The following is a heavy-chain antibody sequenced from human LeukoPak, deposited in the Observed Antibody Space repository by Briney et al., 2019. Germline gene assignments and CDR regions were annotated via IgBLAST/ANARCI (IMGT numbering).Heavy chain of an antibody. J-gene: IGHJ4*02. Sequence: SETLSLTCTVSVGSISSGGYYWSWIRQHPGKGLEWIGYIYYSGSTYYNPSLKSRVTISVGTSKNQFSLKLSSVTAADTAVYYCARARYSSGWYLDYWGQGTLVTVSS. CDR3: ARARYSSGWYLDY. V-gene: IGHV4-31*03. D-gene: IGHD6-19*01. CDR1: VGSISSGGYY. CDR2: IYYSGST.